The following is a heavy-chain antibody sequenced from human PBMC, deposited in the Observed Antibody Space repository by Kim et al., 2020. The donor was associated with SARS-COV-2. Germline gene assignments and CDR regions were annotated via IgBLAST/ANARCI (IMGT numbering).Heavy chain of an antibody. Sequence: GGSLRLSCAASGFTFSSYSMNWVRQAPGKGLEWVSSISSSSSYIYYADSVKGRFTISRDNAKNSLYLQMNSLRAEDTAVYYCAREARDSSGYYYGMDVWGQGTTVTDSS. D-gene: IGHD3-22*01. J-gene: IGHJ6*02. CDR2: ISSSSSYI. CDR3: AREARDSSGYYYGMDV. CDR1: GFTFSSYS. V-gene: IGHV3-21*01.